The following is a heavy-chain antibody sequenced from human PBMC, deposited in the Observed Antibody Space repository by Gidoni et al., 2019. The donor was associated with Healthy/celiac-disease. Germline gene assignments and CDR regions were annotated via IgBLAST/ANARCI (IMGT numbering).Heavy chain of an antibody. Sequence: EVQLVESGGGLVKPGGSLRLSCAASGFTFSSYCMNWVRQAPGKGLEWVSSISSSSSYIYYADSVKGRFTISRDNAKNSLYLQMNSLRAEDTAVYYCARDRYYDFWSGYSYYYGMDVWGQGTTVTVSS. CDR1: GFTFSSYC. CDR3: ARDRYYDFWSGYSYYYGMDV. CDR2: ISSSSSYI. D-gene: IGHD3-3*01. V-gene: IGHV3-21*01. J-gene: IGHJ6*02.